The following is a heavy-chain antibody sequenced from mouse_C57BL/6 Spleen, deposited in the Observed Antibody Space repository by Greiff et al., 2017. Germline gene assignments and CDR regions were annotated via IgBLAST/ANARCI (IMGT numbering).Heavy chain of an antibody. Sequence: EVQLQESGPELVKPGASVKIPCKASGYTFTDYNMDWVKQSHGKSLEWIGDINPNNGGTIYNQKFKGKATLTVDKSSSTAYMELRSLTSEDTAVYDCARSDYGSLYYYAMDYWGQGTSVTVSS. J-gene: IGHJ4*01. CDR3: ARSDYGSLYYYAMDY. D-gene: IGHD1-1*01. CDR1: GYTFTDYN. V-gene: IGHV1-18*01. CDR2: INPNNGGT.